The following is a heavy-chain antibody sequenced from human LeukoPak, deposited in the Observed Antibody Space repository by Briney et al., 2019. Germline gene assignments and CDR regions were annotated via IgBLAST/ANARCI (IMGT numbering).Heavy chain of an antibody. CDR2: IYYSGST. J-gene: IGHJ3*02. V-gene: IGHV4-59*08. CDR1: GGSISTYY. D-gene: IGHD6-25*01. CDR3: ARHSQRAAGKLDI. Sequence: SETLSLTCTVPGGSISTYYWSWIRQPPGKGLEWIGYIYYSGSTNYKPSLRSRVTLSVDTSKNQVSLKLSSVTAADTAVCYCARHSQRAAGKLDIWGQGTMVTVSS.